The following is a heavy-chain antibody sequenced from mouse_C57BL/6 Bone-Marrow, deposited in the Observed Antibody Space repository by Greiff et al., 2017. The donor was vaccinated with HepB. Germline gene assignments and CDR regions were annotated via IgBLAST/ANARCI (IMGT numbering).Heavy chain of an antibody. J-gene: IGHJ2*01. CDR3: ARNYGNSVGVFDY. V-gene: IGHV1-55*01. Sequence: QVQLKQPGAELVKPGASVKMSCKASGYTFTSYWITWVKQRPGQGLEWIGDIYPGSGSTNYNEKFKSKATLTVDTSSSTAYMQLSSLTSEDSAVYYCARNYGNSVGVFDYWGQGTTLTVSS. CDR2: IYPGSGST. D-gene: IGHD2-1*01. CDR1: GYTFTSYW.